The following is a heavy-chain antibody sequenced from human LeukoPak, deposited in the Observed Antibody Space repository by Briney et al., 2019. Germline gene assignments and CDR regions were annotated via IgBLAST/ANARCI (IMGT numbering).Heavy chain of an antibody. V-gene: IGHV3-30*18. J-gene: IGHJ5*02. CDR2: ISYDGSNK. Sequence: GGSLRLSYAASGFTFSSYGMHWVRQAPGKGLEWVAVISYDGSNKYYADSVKGRFTISRDNSKNTLYLQMNSLRAEDTAVYYCTKDRTVQQYNWFDPWGQGTLVTVSS. CDR3: TKDRTVQQYNWFDP. CDR1: GFTFSSYG. D-gene: IGHD3/OR15-3a*01.